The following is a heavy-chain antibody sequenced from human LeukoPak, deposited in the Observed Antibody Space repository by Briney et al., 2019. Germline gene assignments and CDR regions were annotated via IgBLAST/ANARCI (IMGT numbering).Heavy chain of an antibody. J-gene: IGHJ4*02. CDR2: FYYTGST. CDR1: GGSISSSFYY. V-gene: IGHV4-39*01. D-gene: IGHD3-10*01. Sequence: SETLSLTCTVSGGSISSSFYYWAWIRQGTGKGPEGIGSFYYTGSTYYNPSLKSRVTIAVDTSKNQFSLNLDSVTAADTAVYYCARLSGSGTFYRRYFDSWGQGTLVTVSS. CDR3: ARLSGSGTFYRRYFDS.